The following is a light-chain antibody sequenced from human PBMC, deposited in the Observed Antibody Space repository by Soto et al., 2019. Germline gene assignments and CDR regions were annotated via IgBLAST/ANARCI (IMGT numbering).Light chain of an antibody. CDR2: GAS. CDR1: QSGPKNS. CDR3: HQSATSPQT. J-gene: IGKJ1*01. Sequence: EILLTQSPGTLSLSPGERATLSCRASQSGPKNSLAWYQQEPGQAPRLLIFGASIRVPGIPDRFSGSGSGTTFTLTISRPEPEDFAVYYCHQSATSPQTCGQGTKVEIK. V-gene: IGKV3-20*01.